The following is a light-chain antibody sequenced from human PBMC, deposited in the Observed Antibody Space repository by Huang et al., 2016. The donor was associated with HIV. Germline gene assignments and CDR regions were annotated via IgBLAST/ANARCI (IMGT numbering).Light chain of an antibody. J-gene: IGKJ4*01. CDR1: QSINRY. V-gene: IGKV1-39*01. Sequence: DIQMTQSPSSLSASVGDRVTITCRTSQSINRYLNWYQQKTGKAPKLLVYAASRLQTGVSSRFSGSGSGTDFTLTINSLQPDDFATYYCQQSHSTPLTFGGGTKVEIK. CDR2: AAS. CDR3: QQSHSTPLT.